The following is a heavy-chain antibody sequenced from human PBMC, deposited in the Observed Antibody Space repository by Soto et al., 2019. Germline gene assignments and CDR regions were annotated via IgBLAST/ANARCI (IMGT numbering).Heavy chain of an antibody. V-gene: IGHV4-59*01. CDR2: IYYSGST. D-gene: IGHD6-6*01. CDR1: GGSISSYY. CDR3: ASSIAARPGRSDY. Sequence: PSETLSLTCTVSGGSISSYYWSWIRQPPGKGLEWIGYIYYSGSTNYNPSLKSRVTISVDTSKNQFSLKLSSVTAADTAVYYCASSIAARPGRSDYWGQGTLVTVSS. J-gene: IGHJ4*02.